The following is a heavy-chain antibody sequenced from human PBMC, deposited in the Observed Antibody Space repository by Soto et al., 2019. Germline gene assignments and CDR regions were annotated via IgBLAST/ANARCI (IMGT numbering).Heavy chain of an antibody. CDR2: ISYDGSNK. D-gene: IGHD3-9*01. CDR3: ARGPQGFEESYYDILTGYYPY. J-gene: IGHJ4*02. V-gene: IGHV3-30-3*01. Sequence: GGSLRLSCAASGFTFSSYAMHWVRQAPGKGLEWVAVISYDGSNKYYADSVKGRFTISRDNSKNTLYLQMNSLRAEDTAVYYCARGPQGFEESYYDILTGYYPYWGQGTLVTVSS. CDR1: GFTFSSYA.